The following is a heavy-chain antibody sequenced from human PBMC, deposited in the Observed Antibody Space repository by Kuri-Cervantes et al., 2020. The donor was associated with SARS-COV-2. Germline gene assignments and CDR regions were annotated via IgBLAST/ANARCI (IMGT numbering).Heavy chain of an antibody. Sequence: LSLTCAASGFTFSSYGMHWVRQAPGKGLEWVGRIKSKTDGGTTDYAAPVKGRFTISRDDSKNTLYLQMNSLKTEDTAVYYCTTDSKGADYYGSGSPPYFDYWGQGTLVTVSS. CDR2: IKSKTDGGTT. J-gene: IGHJ4*02. D-gene: IGHD3-10*01. V-gene: IGHV3-15*01. CDR1: GFTFSSYG. CDR3: TTDSKGADYYGSGSPPYFDY.